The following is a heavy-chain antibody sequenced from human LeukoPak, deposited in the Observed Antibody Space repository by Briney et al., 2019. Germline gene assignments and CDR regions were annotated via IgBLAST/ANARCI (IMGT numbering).Heavy chain of an antibody. CDR2: IIPFFGTA. Sequence: ASVKVSCKASGGTFSSYAISWVRQAPGQGLEWMGGIIPFFGTANYAQKFQGRATITADKSTSTAYMDLRSLTSEDTAVYFFAFPRPDGYNRSTYVILAFDIWGQGTMVTVSS. D-gene: IGHD5-24*01. CDR3: AFPRPDGYNRSTYVILAFDI. CDR1: GGTFSSYA. J-gene: IGHJ3*02. V-gene: IGHV1-69*06.